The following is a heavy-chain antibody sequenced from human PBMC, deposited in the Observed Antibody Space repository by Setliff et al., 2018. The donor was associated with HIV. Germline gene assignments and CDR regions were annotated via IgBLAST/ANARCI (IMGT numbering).Heavy chain of an antibody. D-gene: IGHD3-10*01. CDR3: ARVAFYGSGSYEDY. CDR1: GYTFTSHG. Sequence: ASVKVSCKASGYTFTSHGISWVRQAPGQGLEWMGWISAYNGNTAQAQEFQGRLSMTTDTSTITAYMELRSLRSDDTAVYYCARVAFYGSGSYEDYWGQGTLVTVSS. J-gene: IGHJ4*02. CDR2: ISAYNGNT. V-gene: IGHV1-18*01.